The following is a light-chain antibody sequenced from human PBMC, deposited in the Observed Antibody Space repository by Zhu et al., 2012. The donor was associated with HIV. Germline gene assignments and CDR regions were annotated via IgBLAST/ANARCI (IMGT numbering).Light chain of an antibody. CDR1: QSVSSNY. CDR2: GAS. J-gene: IGKJ1*01. V-gene: IGKV3-20*01. Sequence: EVGLTQSPDTLSLSPGDRATLACRASQSVSSNYLIWYQQKPGQAPRPLIYGASDRASGVPDRFSGSGSGTDFTLSISRLEPEDFAVYYCHQYDNSWTFGQGTKVEIK. CDR3: HQYDNSWT.